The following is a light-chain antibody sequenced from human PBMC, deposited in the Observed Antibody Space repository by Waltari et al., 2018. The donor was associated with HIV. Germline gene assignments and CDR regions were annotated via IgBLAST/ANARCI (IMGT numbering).Light chain of an antibody. Sequence: DVVVTQSPLSLPVTLGQPASISCRSSQSLVYSDGDTYLNWYRQRPGQSPRRLIYKVSHREYWVPDRYSGSRSVTDFTLTISRVEAEDVGFYYCMQGTHWPRTFGQGTKVEIK. CDR1: QSLVYSDGDTY. CDR2: KVS. CDR3: MQGTHWPRT. V-gene: IGKV2-30*01. J-gene: IGKJ1*01.